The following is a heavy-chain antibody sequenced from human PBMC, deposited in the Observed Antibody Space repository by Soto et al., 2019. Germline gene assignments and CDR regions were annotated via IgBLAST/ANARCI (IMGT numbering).Heavy chain of an antibody. Sequence: QVQLVESGGGVVQPGRSLRLSCAASGFTFSSYAMHWVRQAPGKGLEWVAVISYDGSNKYYADSVKGRFTISRDNSKNTMYMKMNSLRAEDTAVYYCARDRGRIVLVPADNWFDPLGQGTLVTVSS. D-gene: IGHD2-2*01. J-gene: IGHJ5*02. CDR3: ARDRGRIVLVPADNWFDP. CDR2: ISYDGSNK. V-gene: IGHV3-30-3*01. CDR1: GFTFSSYA.